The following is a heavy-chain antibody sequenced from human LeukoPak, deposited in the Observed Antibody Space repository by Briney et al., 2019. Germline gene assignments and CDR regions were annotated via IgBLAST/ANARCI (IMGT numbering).Heavy chain of an antibody. D-gene: IGHD5-18*01. J-gene: IGHJ4*02. CDR3: VRDSLVGYGHRYFDC. CDR2: IRYDGSNK. Sequence: GGSLRLPCAASGFTFSSYGMHWVRQAPGKGLEWVAFIRYDGSNKYYADSVKGRFTISRDNSKNTLYLQMNSLRVEDTAVYYCVRDSLVGYGHRYFDCWGQGTLVTVSS. CDR1: GFTFSSYG. V-gene: IGHV3-30*02.